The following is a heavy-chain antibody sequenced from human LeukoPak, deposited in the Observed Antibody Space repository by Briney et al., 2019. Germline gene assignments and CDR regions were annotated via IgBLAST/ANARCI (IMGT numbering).Heavy chain of an antibody. J-gene: IGHJ4*02. D-gene: IGHD3-9*01. CDR1: GGSISSGGYY. Sequence: PSQTLSLTCTVSGGSISSGGYYWSWIRQHPGKGLEWIGYIYYSGSTYYNPSLKSRGTISVDTSKNQFSLKLSSVTAADTAVYYWAGARVLRYFDWPPVIDYWGQGTLVTVSS. CDR2: IYYSGST. V-gene: IGHV4-31*03. CDR3: AGARVLRYFDWPPVIDY.